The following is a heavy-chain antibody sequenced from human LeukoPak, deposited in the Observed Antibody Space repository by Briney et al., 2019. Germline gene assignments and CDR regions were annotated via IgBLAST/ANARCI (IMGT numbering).Heavy chain of an antibody. J-gene: IGHJ3*02. CDR2: INPSGGST. V-gene: IGHV1-46*01. CDR1: GYTFTSYY. CDR3: AMVRGVQDAFDI. D-gene: IGHD3-10*01. Sequence: ASVKVSCKASGYTFTSYYMHWVRQAPGQGLEWMGIINPSGGSTSYAQKFQGRVTMTRDTSTSTVYMELSSLRSEDTAVYYCAMVRGVQDAFDIWGQGTMVTVSS.